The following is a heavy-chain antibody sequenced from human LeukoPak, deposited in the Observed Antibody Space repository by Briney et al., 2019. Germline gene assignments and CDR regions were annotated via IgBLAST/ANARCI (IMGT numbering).Heavy chain of an antibody. D-gene: IGHD6-19*01. V-gene: IGHV3-23*01. Sequence: GGSLRLSCAASGFTFTKCVLSWVRQAPGEGLECVSGICAIGVGTYYADSVRGRFTISRDNSKNTLYLQMNSLRAKGTAVYYCARAQGRKQWLARYFDYWGQGTLVTVSS. CDR3: ARAQGRKQWLARYFDY. J-gene: IGHJ4*01. CDR1: GFTFTKCV. CDR2: ICAIGVGT.